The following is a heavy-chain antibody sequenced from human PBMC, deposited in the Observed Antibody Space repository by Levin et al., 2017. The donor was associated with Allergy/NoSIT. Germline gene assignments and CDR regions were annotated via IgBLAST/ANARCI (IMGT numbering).Heavy chain of an antibody. V-gene: IGHV1-3*01. D-gene: IGHD2-15*01. CDR1: GYSFTNYA. CDR3: ARNPEVAASLDY. CDR2: INAGNGDT. J-gene: IGHJ4*02. Sequence: GESLKISCKASGYSFTNYAVHWVRQAPGQRLEWMGWINAGNGDTKYSHQFQGRVTITRDTSASTAYMELSSLRSEDTALYYCARNPEVAASLDYWGQGTLVTVSS.